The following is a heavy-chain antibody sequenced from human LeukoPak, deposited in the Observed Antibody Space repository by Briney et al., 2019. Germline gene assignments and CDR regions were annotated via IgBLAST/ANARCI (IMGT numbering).Heavy chain of an antibody. D-gene: IGHD2-2*01. CDR1: GYTFTSYG. Sequence: SVKVSCKASGYTFTSYGISWVRQAPGQGLEWMGEIIPIFGTANYARKFQGRVTITTDESTSTAYMEVSSLRSEDTAVYYCARGYCSNTACLGRPYFDFWGQGTLITVSS. V-gene: IGHV1-69*05. J-gene: IGHJ4*02. CDR3: ARGYCSNTACLGRPYFDF. CDR2: IIPIFGTA.